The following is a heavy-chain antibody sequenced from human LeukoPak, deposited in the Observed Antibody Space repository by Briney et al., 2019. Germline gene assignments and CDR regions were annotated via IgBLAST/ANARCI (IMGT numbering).Heavy chain of an antibody. D-gene: IGHD3-3*01. J-gene: IGHJ4*02. Sequence: GASVKVSCKASGYTFTGYYMHWVRQAPGQGLEWMGWINPNSGGTNYAQKFQGRVTMTRDTFISTAYMELSRLRSDDTAVYYCARDPDFEANVPDYWGQGTLVTVSS. V-gene: IGHV1-2*02. CDR2: INPNSGGT. CDR1: GYTFTGYY. CDR3: ARDPDFEANVPDY.